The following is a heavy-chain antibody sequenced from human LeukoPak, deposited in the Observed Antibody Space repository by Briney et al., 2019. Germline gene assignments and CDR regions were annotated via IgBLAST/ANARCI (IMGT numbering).Heavy chain of an antibody. CDR3: ARPARPYSGSYPSVY. V-gene: IGHV1-69*13. J-gene: IGHJ4*02. D-gene: IGHD1-26*01. CDR1: GGTFSSYA. Sequence: SVKVSCKASGGTFSSYAISWVRQAPGQGLEWMGGIIPIFGTANYAQKFRGRVTITADESTSTAYMELSSLRSEDTAVYYCARPARPYSGSYPSVYWGQGTLVTVSS. CDR2: IIPIFGTA.